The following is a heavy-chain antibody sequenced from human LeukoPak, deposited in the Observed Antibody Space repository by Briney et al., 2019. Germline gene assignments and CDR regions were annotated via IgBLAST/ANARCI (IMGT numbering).Heavy chain of an antibody. CDR2: ISIDGGRT. CDR1: GFTFSSYA. J-gene: IGHJ6*03. D-gene: IGHD6-25*01. V-gene: IGHV3-23*01. CDR3: ARKGIGSSRYQNMDV. Sequence: GRSLRLSCAASGFTFSSYAMSWVRQAPGKGPEWVPTISIDGGRTYYADSVKGRFTVSRDTSKNTLYLQMNSLRAEDTAVYYCARKGIGSSRYQNMDVWGKGTTVTVSS.